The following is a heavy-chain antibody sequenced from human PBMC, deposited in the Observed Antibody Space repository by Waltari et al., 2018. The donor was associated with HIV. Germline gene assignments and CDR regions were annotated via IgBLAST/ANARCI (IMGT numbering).Heavy chain of an antibody. CDR1: VFTFSISA. CDR3: ARLYCSSTSCSFDY. D-gene: IGHD2-2*01. CDR2: ISSNGGST. V-gene: IGHV3-64*01. Sequence: EVQLVESGGGLVQPGGSLRLSCAASVFTFSISAMHWVRLAPGKVVEYVSAISSNGGSTYYAKSVKGRFTISRDNSKNTLYLQMGSLRAEDMAVYYCARLYCSSTSCSFDYWGQGTLVTVSS. J-gene: IGHJ4*02.